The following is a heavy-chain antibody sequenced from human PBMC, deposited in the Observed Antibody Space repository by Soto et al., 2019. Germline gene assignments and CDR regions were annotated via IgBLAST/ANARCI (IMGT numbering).Heavy chain of an antibody. CDR1: GFTFSNAW. D-gene: IGHD2-2*01. CDR2: NKSKTDGGTT. CDR3: TTVFSGYCSRTIWYGDFEPFDY. V-gene: IGHV3-15*01. Sequence: GGSLRLSCAASGFTFSNAWLSWVRQAPGKGLEWVGRNKSKTDGGTTDSAAPVKGRFPISRDDSNNTLYLQMNSLKTMDTVRYYYTTVFSGYCSRTIWYGDFEPFDYWGQGTLVTVSS. J-gene: IGHJ4*02.